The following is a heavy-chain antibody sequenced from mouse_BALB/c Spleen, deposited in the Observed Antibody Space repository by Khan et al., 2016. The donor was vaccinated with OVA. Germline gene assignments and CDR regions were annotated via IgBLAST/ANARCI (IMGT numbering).Heavy chain of an antibody. J-gene: IGHJ1*01. V-gene: IGHV9-3-1*01. CDR1: GYTFTNYG. CDR3: ARMKPYWYFDD. CDR2: INTYTGEP. Sequence: QIQLVQSGPELKKPGETVKISCKASGYTFTNYGMNWVKQAPGKGLKWMGWINTYTGEPTYADDFKGRFAFSLETSASTASLQINNLTSEDTATXVGARMKPYWYFDDWGAGTAVTVSS.